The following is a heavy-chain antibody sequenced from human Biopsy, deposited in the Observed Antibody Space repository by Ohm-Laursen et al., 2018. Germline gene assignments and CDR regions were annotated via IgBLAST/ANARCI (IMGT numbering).Heavy chain of an antibody. D-gene: IGHD1-26*01. CDR1: GDSLTSGPEN. CDR2: IYTSGSP. CDR3: ARGTGRYYVYGAFDI. V-gene: IGHV4-61*10. J-gene: IGHJ3*02. Sequence: SETLSLTCTVSGDSLTSGPENWSWIRQPAGKGLEWIGCIYTSGSPNYNLSLESRVTMSVDTSKNQFSLNLRSVTAADTAVYYCARGTGRYYVYGAFDIWGQGTVVTVSS.